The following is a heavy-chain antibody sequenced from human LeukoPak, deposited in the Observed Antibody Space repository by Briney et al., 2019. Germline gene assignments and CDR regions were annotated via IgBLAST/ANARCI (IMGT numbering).Heavy chain of an antibody. V-gene: IGHV3-64*01. CDR2: ISSNGGST. CDR3: ARDRSKNSYYFDY. J-gene: IGHJ4*02. CDR1: GFTFSSYA. Sequence: GGSLRLSCAASGFTFSSYAMHWVRQAPGKGLEYVSAISSNGGSTYYANSVKGRFTISRDNSKNTLYLQMGSLRAEDMAVHYCARDRSKNSYYFDYWGQGTLVTVSS. D-gene: IGHD1/OR15-1a*01.